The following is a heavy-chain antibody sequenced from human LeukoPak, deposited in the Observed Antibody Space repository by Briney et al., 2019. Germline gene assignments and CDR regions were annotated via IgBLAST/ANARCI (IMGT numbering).Heavy chain of an antibody. CDR3: AREEAAAGTGSY. CDR1: GYTFSSYY. Sequence: ASLKLSCKASGYTFSSYYMHWVRQAPGQGLEWMGIINSSGSSKSYAQNFQGRVTMTSDTYTRTVYKELSSLRSEDTAVYYCAREEAAAGTGSYWGQGTLVTVSS. J-gene: IGHJ4*02. D-gene: IGHD6-13*01. V-gene: IGHV1-46*01. CDR2: INSSGSSK.